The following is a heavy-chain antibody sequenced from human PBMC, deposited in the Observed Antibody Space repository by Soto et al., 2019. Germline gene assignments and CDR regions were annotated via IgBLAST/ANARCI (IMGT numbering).Heavy chain of an antibody. D-gene: IGHD3-16*02. J-gene: IGHJ3*01. CDR3: AHGRYYDYVRGSYRYTFACDF. CDR2: IYWDDDK. CDR1: GFSLSTSGVG. Sequence: QITLKESGPTLVKPTQTLTLTCTFSGFSLSTSGVGVGWIRQPPGKALGWLALIYWDDDKRYSPSLKSRLTITKDTSKHQVVLTMTNMDPVDTATYYCAHGRYYDYVRGSYRYTFACDFWGQGTMVTVAS. V-gene: IGHV2-5*02.